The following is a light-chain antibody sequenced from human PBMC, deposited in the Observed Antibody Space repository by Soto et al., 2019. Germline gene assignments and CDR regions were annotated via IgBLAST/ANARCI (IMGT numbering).Light chain of an antibody. Sequence: DIQLTQSPSFLSASLGDRVTITCRASQGISSYLAWYQQKPGKAPKLLIYAASTLQSGVPSRFSGSGSGTEFTLTISSLLPEDFATYDCQQLNNYPLTFGGGTKVEIK. CDR3: QQLNNYPLT. V-gene: IGKV1-9*01. CDR2: AAS. CDR1: QGISSY. J-gene: IGKJ4*01.